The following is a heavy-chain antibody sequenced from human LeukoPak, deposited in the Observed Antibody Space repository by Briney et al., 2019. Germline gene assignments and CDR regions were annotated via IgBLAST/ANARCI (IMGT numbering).Heavy chain of an antibody. D-gene: IGHD2-2*01. J-gene: IGHJ4*02. CDR3: ARVGWINVVVPAATPFDY. V-gene: IGHV3-7*01. Sequence: PGGSLRLSCAASGFTFSGYWMSWVRQAPGKGLEWVANIKQDESEKHYLDSVKGRFTISRDNAKNSQYLQVNSLRAEDTAVYYCARVGWINVVVPAATPFDYWGQGTLVTVSS. CDR2: IKQDESEK. CDR1: GFTFSGYW.